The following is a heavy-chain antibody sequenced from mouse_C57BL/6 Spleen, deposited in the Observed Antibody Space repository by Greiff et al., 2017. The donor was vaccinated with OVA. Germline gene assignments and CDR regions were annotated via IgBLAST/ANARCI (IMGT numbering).Heavy chain of an antibody. J-gene: IGHJ2*01. CDR3: ARLGEGTFDY. Sequence: QVQLQQSGAELARPGASVKLSCKASGYTFTSYGISWVKQRTGQGLEWIGEIYPRSGNTYYNEKFKGKATLTADKSSSTAYMELRRLTSEDAAVYFCARLGEGTFDYWGKGTTLTVSS. V-gene: IGHV1-81*01. CDR1: GYTFTSYG. CDR2: IYPRSGNT. D-gene: IGHD3-1*01.